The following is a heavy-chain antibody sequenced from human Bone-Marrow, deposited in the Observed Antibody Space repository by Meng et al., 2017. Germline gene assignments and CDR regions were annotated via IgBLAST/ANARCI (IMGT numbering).Heavy chain of an antibody. CDR1: GGSSSGYY. CDR2: INHSGST. Sequence: QVQLQQCGAGLLKALEILSLTCAVYGGSSSGYYWSWIRQPPGKGLEWIGEINHSGSTNYNPSLKSRVTISVDTSKNQFSLKLSSVTAADTAVYYCARGSWLQLWLEDYWGQGTLVTVSS. J-gene: IGHJ4*02. D-gene: IGHD5-18*01. V-gene: IGHV4-34*01. CDR3: ARGSWLQLWLEDY.